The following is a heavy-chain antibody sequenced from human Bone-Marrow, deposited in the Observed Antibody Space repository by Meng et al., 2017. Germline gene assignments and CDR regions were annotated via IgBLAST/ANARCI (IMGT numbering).Heavy chain of an antibody. V-gene: IGHV1-2*02. CDR3: ARGRFDTYYYDSSGYWGAFDI. J-gene: IGHJ3*02. CDR1: GYTFTSYG. Sequence: ASVKVSCKASGYTFTSYGISWVRQAPGQGLEWMGWINPNSGGTNYAQKFQGRVTMTRDTSISTAYMELSRLRSDDTAVYYCARGRFDTYYYDSSGYWGAFDIWGQGTMVTVSS. D-gene: IGHD3-22*01. CDR2: INPNSGGT.